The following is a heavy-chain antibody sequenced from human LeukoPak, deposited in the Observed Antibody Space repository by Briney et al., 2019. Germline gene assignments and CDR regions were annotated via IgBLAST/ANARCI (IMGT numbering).Heavy chain of an antibody. J-gene: IGHJ4*02. Sequence: SETLSLTCTVSGGSVSSGSYYWSWIRQPAGKGLEWIGRIFTSGSTNYNPSLKSRVTISMDTSKNQFSLKLSAATAADTAVYYCTREGYSSPDYWGQGTLVTVSS. D-gene: IGHD5-18*01. CDR2: IFTSGST. CDR1: GGSVSSGSYY. CDR3: TREGYSSPDY. V-gene: IGHV4-61*02.